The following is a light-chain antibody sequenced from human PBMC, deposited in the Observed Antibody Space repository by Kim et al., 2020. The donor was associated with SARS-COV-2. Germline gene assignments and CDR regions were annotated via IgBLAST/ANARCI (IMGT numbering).Light chain of an antibody. J-gene: IGKJ5*01. CDR3: QQFYTYPLT. V-gene: IGKV1-13*02. CDR1: QVIRSS. Sequence: IQLAQSPSSLSASVGDRVTITCRASQVIRSSLAWYQEKPGTPPKLLMSTASNLESGVPSRFSGSGSGTDFTLTISSLQPEDFATYYCQQFYTYPLTFGQGTRLEIK. CDR2: TAS.